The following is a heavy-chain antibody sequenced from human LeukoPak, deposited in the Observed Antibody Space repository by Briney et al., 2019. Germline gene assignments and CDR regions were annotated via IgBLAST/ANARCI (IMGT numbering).Heavy chain of an antibody. CDR1: GYSFTSYW. CDR3: ATQRVYGDHPRIPFDY. V-gene: IGHV5-51*01. Sequence: GESLKISCKGSGYSFTSYWIGWVRQMPGKGLELMGIIYPGGSDTRYSPSFQGQVTISADKSISTAYLQWSSLKASDTAMYYCATQRVYGDHPRIPFDYWGQGTLVTVSS. J-gene: IGHJ4*02. D-gene: IGHD4-17*01. CDR2: IYPGGSDT.